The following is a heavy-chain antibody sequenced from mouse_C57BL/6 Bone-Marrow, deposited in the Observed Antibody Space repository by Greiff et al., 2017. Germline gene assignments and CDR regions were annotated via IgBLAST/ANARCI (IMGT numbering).Heavy chain of an antibody. CDR2: ISYDGSN. J-gene: IGHJ3*01. Sequence: VQLQESGPGLVKPSQSLSLTCSVTGYSITSGYYWNWIRQFPGNKLEWMGYISYDGSNNYNPSLKNRISITRDTSKNQFFLKLNSVTTEDTATYYCARAYYLFAYWGQGTLVTVSA. D-gene: IGHD2-10*01. CDR3: ARAYYLFAY. V-gene: IGHV3-6*01. CDR1: GYSITSGYY.